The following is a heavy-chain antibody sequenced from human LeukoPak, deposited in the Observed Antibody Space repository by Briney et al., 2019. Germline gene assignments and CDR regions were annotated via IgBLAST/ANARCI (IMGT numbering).Heavy chain of an antibody. CDR1: GDSITSHY. D-gene: IGHD7-27*01. Sequence: SETLSLTCTVSGDSITSHYWSWIRQPPGRGLECIGYIYYTGYTTYDPSLKSRVTISIDTSKNQFSLKLKNVTAADTAVYYCARDRRPHWGFDYWGQGSLVTVSS. CDR2: IYYTGYT. J-gene: IGHJ4*02. CDR3: ARDRRPHWGFDY. V-gene: IGHV4-59*11.